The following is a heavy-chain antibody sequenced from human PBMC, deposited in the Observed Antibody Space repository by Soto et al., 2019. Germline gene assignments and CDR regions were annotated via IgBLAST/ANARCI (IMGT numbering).Heavy chain of an antibody. CDR1: GGSISSGGYY. CDR3: ARGSSIAGLYYGMDV. CDR2: NYYSGIT. D-gene: IGHD6-6*01. V-gene: IGHV4-31*03. J-gene: IGHJ6*02. Sequence: QVQLQESGPGLVKPSQTLSLTCTVSGGSISSGGYYWTWIRQHPGKGLEWIGYNYYSGITYYNPSLTSRVTIPLDTSKDQFALKLSPVTAADTAVYYCARGSSIAGLYYGMDVWGQGTTVTVSS.